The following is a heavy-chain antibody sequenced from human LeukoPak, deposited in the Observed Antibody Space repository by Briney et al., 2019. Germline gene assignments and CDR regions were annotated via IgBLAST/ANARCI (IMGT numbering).Heavy chain of an antibody. CDR1: GFTFSGSA. CDR2: IRSKANSYAT. J-gene: IGHJ4*02. D-gene: IGHD1-26*01. V-gene: IGHV3-73*01. Sequence: PGGSLRLSGAASGFTFSGSAIHWVRQASGKGLEWVGRIRSKANSYATEYAASVRGRFTISRDDPEKTAYLQMNSLKIEDTAVYYCTRMGSGRSVDYWGQGTLVTVSS. CDR3: TRMGSGRSVDY.